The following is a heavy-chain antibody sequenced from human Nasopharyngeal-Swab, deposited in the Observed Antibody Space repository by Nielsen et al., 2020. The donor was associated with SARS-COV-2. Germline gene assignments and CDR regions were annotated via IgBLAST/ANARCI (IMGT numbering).Heavy chain of an antibody. CDR3: ARTLAYYGMDV. CDR1: GFTFSSYG. D-gene: IGHD2-21*01. J-gene: IGHJ6*02. CDR2: IWYDGSNK. Sequence: GESLKISCAASGFTFSSYGMHWVRQAPGKGLEWVAVIWYDGSNKYYADSVKGRFTISRDNSKNTLYLQMNSLRVEDTAVYYCARTLAYYGMDVWGQGTTVTVSS. V-gene: IGHV3-33*01.